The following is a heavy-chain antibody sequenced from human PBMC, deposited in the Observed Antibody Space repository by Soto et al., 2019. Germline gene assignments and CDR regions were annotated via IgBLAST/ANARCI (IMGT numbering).Heavy chain of an antibody. CDR1: GFTFSNYS. D-gene: IGHD6-19*01. CDR3: ARGLSSGWFDY. V-gene: IGHV3-21*01. CDR2: ISSTSKYI. Sequence: EVQLVESGGGLVKPGGSLRVSCAASGFTFSNYSMNWVRQAPGKGLEWVSSISSTSKYIEYAEVVKGRFTISRDNAKKSLYLQMNSLRAEDTAVYYCARGLSSGWFDYWGQGTLVTVSA. J-gene: IGHJ5*01.